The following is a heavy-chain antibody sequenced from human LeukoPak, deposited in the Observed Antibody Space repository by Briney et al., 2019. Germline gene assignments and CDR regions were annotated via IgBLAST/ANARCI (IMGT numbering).Heavy chain of an antibody. J-gene: IGHJ4*02. Sequence: SETPSLTCTVSGGSISSGDYYWSWIRQPPGKGLEWIGYIYYSGSTYYNPSLKSRVTISVDTSKNQFSLKLSSVTAADTAVYYCASVGSSWYFDYWGQDTLDPVSS. CDR3: ASVGSSWYFDY. CDR2: IYYSGST. V-gene: IGHV4-30-4*01. CDR1: GGSISSGDYY. D-gene: IGHD6-13*01.